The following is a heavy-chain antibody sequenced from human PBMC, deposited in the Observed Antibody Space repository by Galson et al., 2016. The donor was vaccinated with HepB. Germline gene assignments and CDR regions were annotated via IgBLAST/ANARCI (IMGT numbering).Heavy chain of an antibody. Sequence: SVKVSCKASGYTFANYDINWVRQATGQGLEYMGWLNPNSGETWSAQKFQGGVTMTGDTSKTTVYMELSSLTSDDTAMYFCARSGGGASIAARTPYEYWGQGTLVTVSS. D-gene: IGHD6-13*01. CDR3: ARSGGGASIAARTPYEY. V-gene: IGHV1-8*01. CDR2: LNPNSGET. CDR1: GYTFANYD. J-gene: IGHJ4*02.